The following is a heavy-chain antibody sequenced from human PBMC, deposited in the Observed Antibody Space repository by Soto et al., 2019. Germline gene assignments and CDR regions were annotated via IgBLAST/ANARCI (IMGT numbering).Heavy chain of an antibody. D-gene: IGHD5-12*01. CDR1: GGSVSSYY. J-gene: IGHJ4*02. Sequence: QVQLQESGPGLVKPLETLSLTCIVSGGSVSSYYWTWTRQPPGKGLAWIGFVYTGETTSYNPSLKSRVTMSVDTSKNQFSLKLTSVNAADTAMYYCARDDAERPATYWGQGTLVTVSS. CDR2: VYTGETT. CDR3: ARDDAERPATY. V-gene: IGHV4-59*02.